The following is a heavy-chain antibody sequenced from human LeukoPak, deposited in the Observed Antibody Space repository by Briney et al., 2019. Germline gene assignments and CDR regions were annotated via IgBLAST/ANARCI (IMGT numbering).Heavy chain of an antibody. J-gene: IGHJ4*02. CDR3: ARDYCSGPKCYFIDY. D-gene: IGHD2-15*01. CDR1: GFTFSNYS. V-gene: IGHV3-48*04. Sequence: PGGSLRLPCAASGFTFSNYSMNWVRQAPGKGLEWVSYITSSSTVYYAGSVKGRFTISRDNAKNSLFLQMNSLRAEDTAVYYCARDYCSGPKCYFIDYWGQGALVTVSS. CDR2: ITSSSTV.